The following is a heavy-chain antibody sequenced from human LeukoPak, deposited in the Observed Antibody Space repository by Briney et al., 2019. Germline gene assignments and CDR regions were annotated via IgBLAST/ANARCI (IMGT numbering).Heavy chain of an antibody. J-gene: IGHJ4*02. CDR2: ISGSGGST. V-gene: IGHV3-23*01. D-gene: IGHD2-2*01. CDR3: VKDRCDRTTCPEV. Sequence: QPGGSLRLSCAASGFTFSSYWMSWVRQAPGKGLEWVSGISGSGGSTYYTDSVKGRFTISRDNSKNTLHLQMSSLRAEDTALYYCVKDRCDRTTCPEVWGQGTLVTVSS. CDR1: GFTFSSYW.